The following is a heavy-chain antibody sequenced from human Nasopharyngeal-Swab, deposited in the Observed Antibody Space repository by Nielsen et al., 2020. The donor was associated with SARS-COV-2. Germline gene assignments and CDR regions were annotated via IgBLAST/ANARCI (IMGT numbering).Heavy chain of an antibody. Sequence: GGSLRLSCAASGFTFSSYWMSWVRQAPGKGLEWVANIKQDGSEKYYVDSVKGRFTISRDNAKNSLYLQMNSLRVEDTAVYYCARGSYYGSGSSVDYWGQGTLVTVSS. CDR2: IKQDGSEK. CDR1: GFTFSSYW. CDR3: ARGSYYGSGSSVDY. D-gene: IGHD3-10*01. V-gene: IGHV3-7*01. J-gene: IGHJ4*02.